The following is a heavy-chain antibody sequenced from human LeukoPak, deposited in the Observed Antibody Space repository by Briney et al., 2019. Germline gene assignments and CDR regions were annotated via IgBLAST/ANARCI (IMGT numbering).Heavy chain of an antibody. V-gene: IGHV3-21*01. CDR2: ISSSSSYI. CDR3: ARCCDSSGYYYSDY. J-gene: IGHJ4*02. Sequence: PGGSLRLSCAASGFTLSSYSMNWVRQAPGKGLEWVSSISSSSSYIYYADSVKGRFTISRDNAKNSLYLQMNSLRAEDTAVYYCARCCDSSGYYYSDYWGQGTLVTVSS. CDR1: GFTLSSYS. D-gene: IGHD3-22*01.